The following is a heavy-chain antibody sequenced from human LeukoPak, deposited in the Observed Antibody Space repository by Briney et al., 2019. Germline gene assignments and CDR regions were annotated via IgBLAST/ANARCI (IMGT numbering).Heavy chain of an antibody. D-gene: IGHD1-14*01. CDR3: ARGHRTSKAAGPKKIDY. Sequence: GASVKVSCKVSGYTLTELSMHWVRQAPGKGLEWMGGFDPEDGETIYAQKFQGRVTMTEDTSTDTAYMELSSLRSEDTAVYYCARGHRTSKAAGPKKIDYWGQGTLVTVSS. J-gene: IGHJ4*02. CDR1: GYTLTELS. CDR2: FDPEDGET. V-gene: IGHV1-24*01.